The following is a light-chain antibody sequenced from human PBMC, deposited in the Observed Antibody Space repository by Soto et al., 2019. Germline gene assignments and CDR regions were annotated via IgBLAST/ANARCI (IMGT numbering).Light chain of an antibody. V-gene: IGKV1-5*03. CDR1: QSISSW. CDR2: KAS. Sequence: DIQMTQSPSTLPASVGDRVTITCRASQSISSWLAWYQQKPGKAPKLLIYKASSLESGVPSRFSGSGSGTEFTLTIDGLQPDDFATYFCHQIHTTPWTFGQGTKVDIK. J-gene: IGKJ1*01. CDR3: HQIHTTPWT.